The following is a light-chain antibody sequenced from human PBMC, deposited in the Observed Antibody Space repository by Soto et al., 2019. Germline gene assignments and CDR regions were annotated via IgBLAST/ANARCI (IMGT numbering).Light chain of an antibody. J-gene: IGLJ1*01. CDR3: CSYAGSSTLDV. CDR1: SSDVGSYNL. V-gene: IGLV2-23*02. Sequence: QSVLTQPASVSGSPGQSITISCTGTSSDVGSYNLVSWYQQHPGKAPKLMIYEVSKRPSGVSNRFSGSKSGNTASLTISGLQAEDEADYYCCSYAGSSTLDVFGTGTKVT. CDR2: EVS.